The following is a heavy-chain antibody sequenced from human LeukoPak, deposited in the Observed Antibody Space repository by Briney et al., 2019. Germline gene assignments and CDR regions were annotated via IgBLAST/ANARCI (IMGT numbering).Heavy chain of an antibody. CDR2: ISSSPSYI. D-gene: IGHD3-10*01. CDR3: AKGNLWFGELVY. Sequence: GGSLRLSCAASGFSFSRYNMNWVRQAPGKGLEWVSSISSSPSYIYYADSVKGRFTISRDDAKNSLYLQMNSLRAEDTAVYYCAKGNLWFGELVYWGQGTLVTVSS. CDR1: GFSFSRYN. J-gene: IGHJ4*02. V-gene: IGHV3-21*01.